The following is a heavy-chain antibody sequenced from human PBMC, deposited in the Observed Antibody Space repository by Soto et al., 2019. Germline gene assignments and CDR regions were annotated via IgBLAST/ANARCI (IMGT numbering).Heavy chain of an antibody. CDR2: IRSNCAYV. V-gene: IGHV3-21*01. CDR1: GFTFRSFT. J-gene: IGHJ5*02. CDR3: TRDASRDSSARGWFDP. Sequence: GGSLRLSCAASGFTFRSFTMNWVRQAPGKGLEWVSTIRSNCAYVYYTDELRDRFTITRENAKTSLHLKKNSLIAEDTAVYYCTRDASRDSSARGWFDPWGPGTLVTVSS. D-gene: IGHD6-13*01.